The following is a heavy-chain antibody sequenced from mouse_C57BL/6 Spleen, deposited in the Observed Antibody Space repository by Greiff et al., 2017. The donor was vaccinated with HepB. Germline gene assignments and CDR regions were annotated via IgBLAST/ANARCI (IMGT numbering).Heavy chain of an antibody. CDR3: TTSYGSSYNFDY. J-gene: IGHJ2*01. CDR2: IDPEDGDT. D-gene: IGHD1-1*01. Sequence: VHVKQSGAELVRPGASVKLSCTASGFNIKDYYMHWVKQRPEQGLEWIGRIDPEDGDTEYAPKFQGKATMTADTSSNTAYLQLSSLTSEDTAVYYCTTSYGSSYNFDYWGQGTTLTVSS. V-gene: IGHV14-1*01. CDR1: GFNIKDYY.